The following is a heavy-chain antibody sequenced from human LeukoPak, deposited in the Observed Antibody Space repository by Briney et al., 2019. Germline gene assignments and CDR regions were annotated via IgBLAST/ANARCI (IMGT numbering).Heavy chain of an antibody. Sequence: GASVKVSCKASGYTFSGHHIHWVRQAPGQGLEWMGWINPKSGGTYYAQNFEGRVTMTTDTSISTAYMELSRLRSDDTAVHYCARGTGVSQVGGDYWGQGTLVTVST. V-gene: IGHV1-2*02. CDR1: GYTFSGHH. J-gene: IGHJ4*02. CDR3: ARGTGVSQVGGDY. CDR2: INPKSGGT. D-gene: IGHD2-8*02.